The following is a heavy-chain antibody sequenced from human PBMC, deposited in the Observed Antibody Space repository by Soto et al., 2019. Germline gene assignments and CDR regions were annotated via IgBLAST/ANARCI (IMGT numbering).Heavy chain of an antibody. CDR3: ASDVGNPTPGEEWFDP. Sequence: ASVKVSCKASGYTFTSYAMHLVRQAPVQILELIVWINAGNFNTKYSQKFQGRFTITMYTSAITSYIELIILRSEDTAVYYCASDVGNPTPGEEWFDPWGQGTMVTVSS. J-gene: IGHJ5*02. V-gene: IGHV1-3*01. CDR1: GYTFTSYA. CDR2: INAGNFNT.